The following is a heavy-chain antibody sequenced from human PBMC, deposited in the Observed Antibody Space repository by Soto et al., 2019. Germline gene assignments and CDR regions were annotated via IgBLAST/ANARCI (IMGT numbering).Heavy chain of an antibody. Sequence: QIQLVQFGPEVRKPGTPVKVSCKASGFTFSSCGLHWVRQARGQRLEWIGWIVVGSGNTNYAQKFQERVTITRDVSTNPDYMELTSLSSDDTAVYYCAADLATTDPYNGFEPWGQGTLVTVSS. CDR3: AADLATTDPYNGFEP. D-gene: IGHD1-1*01. CDR1: GFTFSSCG. V-gene: IGHV1-58*01. CDR2: IVVGSGNT. J-gene: IGHJ5*02.